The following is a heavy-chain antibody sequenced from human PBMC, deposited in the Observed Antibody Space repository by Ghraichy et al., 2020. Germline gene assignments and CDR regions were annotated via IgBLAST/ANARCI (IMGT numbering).Heavy chain of an antibody. V-gene: IGHV1-69*10. Sequence: SVKVSCKASGGTFSSYAISWVRQAPGQGLEWMGGIIPIFGIANYAQKFQGRVTITADKSTSTAYMELSSLRSEDTAVYYCARGSPVVAALFDYWGQGTLVTVSS. CDR3: ARGSPVVAALFDY. D-gene: IGHD2-15*01. J-gene: IGHJ4*02. CDR1: GGTFSSYA. CDR2: IIPIFGIA.